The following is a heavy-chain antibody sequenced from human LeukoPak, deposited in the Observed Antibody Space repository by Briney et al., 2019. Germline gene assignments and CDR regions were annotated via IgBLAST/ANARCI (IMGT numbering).Heavy chain of an antibody. J-gene: IGHJ4*02. V-gene: IGHV3-48*03. CDR2: ISTSGSTI. CDR3: ARALYSRFDY. Sequence: PRGSLRPSSAASGFTFSSYETNWVRQAPGRGLEWVSYISTSGSTIYYADSVKGRFTISRDNAKNSLFLQLNSLRAEDTAVYYCARALYSRFDYWGQGTLVTVSS. D-gene: IGHD2-21*01. CDR1: GFTFSSYE.